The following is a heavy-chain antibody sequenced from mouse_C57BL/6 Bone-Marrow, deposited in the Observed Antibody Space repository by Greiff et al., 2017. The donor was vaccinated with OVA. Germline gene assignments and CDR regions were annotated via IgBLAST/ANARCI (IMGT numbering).Heavy chain of an antibody. V-gene: IGHV1-53*01. CDR1: GYTFTSYW. D-gene: IGHD1-1*01. CDR3: ARGDGSSYGYFDY. Sequence: QVHVKQPGTELVKPGASVKLSCKASGYTFTSYWMHWVKQRPGQGLEWIGNINPSNGGTNYNEKFKSKATLTVDKSSSTAYMQLSSLTSEDSAVYYCARGDGSSYGYFDYWGQGTTLTVSS. J-gene: IGHJ2*01. CDR2: INPSNGGT.